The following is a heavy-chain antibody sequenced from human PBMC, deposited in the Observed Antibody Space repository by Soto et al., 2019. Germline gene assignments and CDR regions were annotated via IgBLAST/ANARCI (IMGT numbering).Heavy chain of an antibody. CDR1: GGSISSSSYY. J-gene: IGHJ4*02. V-gene: IGHV4-39*01. CDR2: IYYSGST. D-gene: IGHD3-22*01. CDR3: ARLPYYYDSSGYCDF. Sequence: KPSETLSLTCTFSGGSISSSSYYWGWIRQPPGKGLEWIGSIYYSGSTYYNPSLKSRVTISVDTSKNQFSLKLSSVTAADTAVYYCARLPYYYDSSGYCDFWGQGAQVTVSS.